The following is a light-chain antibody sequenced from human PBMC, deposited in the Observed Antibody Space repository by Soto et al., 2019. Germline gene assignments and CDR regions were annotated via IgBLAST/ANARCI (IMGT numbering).Light chain of an antibody. V-gene: IGLV2-8*01. CDR1: SSDVGGYNY. Sequence: QSALTQPPSASGSPGQSVTISCTGTSSDVGGYNYVSWYQQHPGKAPKLMIYEASKRPSGVPDRFSGSKSGNTASLTVSGLQAEDEADYYCSSYAGSNNKVIFGGGTKLTVL. CDR2: EAS. J-gene: IGLJ2*01. CDR3: SSYAGSNNKVI.